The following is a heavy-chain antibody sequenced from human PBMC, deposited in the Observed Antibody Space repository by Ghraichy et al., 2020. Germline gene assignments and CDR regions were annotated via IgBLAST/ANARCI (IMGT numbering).Heavy chain of an antibody. CDR1: GGSISSSNW. CDR2: IYHSGST. CDR3: ATILRYFDWPDNFDY. V-gene: IGHV4-4*02. Sequence: SETLFLTCAVSGGSISSSNWWSWVRQPPGKGLEWIGEIYHSGSTNYNPSLKSRVTISVDKSKNQFSLKLSSVTAADTAVYYCATILRYFDWPDNFDYWGQGTLVTVSS. D-gene: IGHD3-9*01. J-gene: IGHJ4*02.